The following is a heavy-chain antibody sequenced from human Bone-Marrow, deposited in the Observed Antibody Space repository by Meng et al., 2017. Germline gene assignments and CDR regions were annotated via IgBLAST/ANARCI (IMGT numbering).Heavy chain of an antibody. D-gene: IGHD3-22*01. J-gene: IGHJ3*02. CDR2: IYYSGST. CDR1: GGSISSSSYY. CDR3: ASSFVITMIVVVITNAFDI. V-gene: IGHV4-39*07. Sequence: SETLSLTCTVPGGSISSSSYYWGWNRQPPGKGLEWIGSIYYSGSTYYNPSLKSRVTISVDTSKNQFSLKLSSVPAADTAVYYCASSFVITMIVVVITNAFDIWGQGTMVTVSS.